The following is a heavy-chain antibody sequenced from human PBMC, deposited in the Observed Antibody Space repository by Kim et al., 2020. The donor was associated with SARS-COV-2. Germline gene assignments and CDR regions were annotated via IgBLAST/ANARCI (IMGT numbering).Heavy chain of an antibody. Sequence: KSRVTISVDTSKNQFSLKLSSVTAADTAVYYCASAAITMIVVVGSNWFDPWGQGTLVTVSS. D-gene: IGHD3-22*01. J-gene: IGHJ5*02. V-gene: IGHV4-39*01. CDR3: ASAAITMIVVVGSNWFDP.